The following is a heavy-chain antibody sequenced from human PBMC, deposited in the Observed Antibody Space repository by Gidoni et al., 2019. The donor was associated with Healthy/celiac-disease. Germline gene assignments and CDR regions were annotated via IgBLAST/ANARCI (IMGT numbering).Heavy chain of an antibody. CDR1: GFTFSSYA. J-gene: IGHJ4*02. D-gene: IGHD6-19*01. CDR3: AKGYSSGWYVGDY. V-gene: IGHV3-23*04. CDR2: IRGSGGST. Sequence: EVQLVESGGGLVQPGGSLRLSCAASGFTFSSYAMSWVRQAPGKGLEVVSAIRGSGGSTYYEESVKCRFTISRDNSKNTLYLQMNSLRAEDTAVYYCAKGYSSGWYVGDYWGQGTLVTVSS.